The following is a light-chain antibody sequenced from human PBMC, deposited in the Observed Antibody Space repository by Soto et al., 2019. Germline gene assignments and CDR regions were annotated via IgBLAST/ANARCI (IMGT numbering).Light chain of an antibody. CDR2: DAS. CDR3: QQYGSSPRMYT. V-gene: IGKV3-20*01. J-gene: IGKJ2*01. Sequence: EFVLTQSPGTLSLSPGERATLSCRASQTVRNNYLAWYQQKPGQAPRLLIYDASSRATGIPDRFSGGGSGTDFTLTISRLEPEDFAVYYCQQYGSSPRMYTFGQGTKLEIK. CDR1: QTVRNNY.